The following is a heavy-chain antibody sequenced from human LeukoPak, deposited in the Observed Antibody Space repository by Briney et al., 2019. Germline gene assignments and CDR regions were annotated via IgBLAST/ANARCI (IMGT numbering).Heavy chain of an antibody. J-gene: IGHJ4*02. CDR1: GFTFDDYA. CDR3: AKGIAAAALYYFDY. D-gene: IGHD6-13*01. Sequence: GGSLRLSCAASGFTFDDYAMHWVRQAPGKGLEWVSGISWNSGSIGYADSVKGRFTIPRDNSKNSLYLQMNSLRAEDTALYYCAKGIAAAALYYFDYWGQGTLVTVSS. V-gene: IGHV3-9*01. CDR2: ISWNSGSI.